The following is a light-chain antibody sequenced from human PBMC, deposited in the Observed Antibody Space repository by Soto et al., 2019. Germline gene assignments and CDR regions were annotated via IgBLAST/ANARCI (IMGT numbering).Light chain of an antibody. CDR1: QSISSW. J-gene: IGKJ2*01. CDR2: AAS. Sequence: DIPMTQSPSTLSASVGDRVTITCRASQSISSWLAWYQQKPGKAPKFLIYAASSLESGVPTRFSGSGYGTEFTLTISSLQPEDFATYYCQQYKNYPYTFGQGTVLEIK. CDR3: QQYKNYPYT. V-gene: IGKV1-5*03.